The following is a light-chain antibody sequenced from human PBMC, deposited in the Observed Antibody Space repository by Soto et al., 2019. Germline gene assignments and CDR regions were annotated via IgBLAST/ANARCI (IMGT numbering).Light chain of an antibody. CDR3: SSYASSSTYV. CDR1: PSDVGGYIS. V-gene: IGLV2-8*01. CDR2: EVN. J-gene: IGLJ1*01. Sequence: QSVLTQPPSASGSPGQSVTISCTGTPSDVGGYISVSWYQQHPGKAPKLIIYEVNKRPSGVPDRFSAYKSSVTAFLIVSGLKAEDEADYYCSSYASSSTYVFGTGTKVTVL.